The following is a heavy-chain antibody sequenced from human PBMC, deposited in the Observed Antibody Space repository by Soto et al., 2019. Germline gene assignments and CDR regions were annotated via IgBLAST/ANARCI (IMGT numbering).Heavy chain of an antibody. V-gene: IGHV3-23*01. J-gene: IGHJ4*02. D-gene: IGHD3-10*01. CDR1: GIIFSSFA. CDR2: ITGSGGST. Sequence: GSLRLSCTASGIIFSSFAMSWVRQAPGKGLEWVSSITGSGGSTYYADSVKGRFTISRDNSENTLYLQMNSLRAEDTAIYYCAVPRISRIRGEPPAYWGQGALVTVSS. CDR3: AVPRISRIRGEPPAY.